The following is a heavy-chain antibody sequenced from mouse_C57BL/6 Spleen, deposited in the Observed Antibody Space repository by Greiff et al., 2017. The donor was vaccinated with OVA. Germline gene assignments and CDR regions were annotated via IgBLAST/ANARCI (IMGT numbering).Heavy chain of an antibody. D-gene: IGHD4-1*01. CDR2: IYPGDGDT. J-gene: IGHJ2*01. Sequence: QVQLKESGAELVKPGASVKISCKASGYAFSSYWMTWVKQRPGKGLEWIGQIYPGDGDTNYNGKFKGKATLTADKSSSTAYMQLSSLTSEDSAVYFCARRGILTGSDYWGQGTTLTVSS. CDR3: ARRGILTGSDY. V-gene: IGHV1-80*01. CDR1: GYAFSSYW.